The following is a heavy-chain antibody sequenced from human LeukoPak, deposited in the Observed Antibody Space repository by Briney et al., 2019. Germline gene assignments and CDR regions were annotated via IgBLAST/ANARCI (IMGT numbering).Heavy chain of an antibody. CDR3: ARGMDYYYYGMDV. Sequence: GASVKVSCKASGYTFTGYYMHWVRQAPGQGLEWMGWINPNSGGTNYAQKFQGRVTMTRDTSISTAYMELSSLRSEDTAVYYCARGMDYYYYGMDVWGQGTTVTVSS. CDR1: GYTFTGYY. CDR2: INPNSGGT. J-gene: IGHJ6*02. V-gene: IGHV1-2*02.